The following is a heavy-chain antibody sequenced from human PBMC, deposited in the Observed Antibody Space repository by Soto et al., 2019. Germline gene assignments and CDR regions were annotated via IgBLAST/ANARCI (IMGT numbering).Heavy chain of an antibody. CDR1: GFSLSTSDVG. CDR3: THSRYSRPSFDY. D-gene: IGHD6-13*01. Sequence: SGPTLVNPTQTLTLTCTFSGFSLSTSDVGVGWIRQPPGEALEWLALIYWDDDKRYSPSLKSRLTITKDTSKNQVVLTMTNMDPVDTATYFCTHSRYSRPSFDYWGQGTLVTVSS. V-gene: IGHV2-5*02. CDR2: IYWDDDK. J-gene: IGHJ4*02.